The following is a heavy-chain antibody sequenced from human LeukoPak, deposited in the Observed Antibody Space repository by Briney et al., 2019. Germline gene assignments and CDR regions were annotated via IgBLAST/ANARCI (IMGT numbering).Heavy chain of an antibody. D-gene: IGHD3-10*01. CDR1: GFTFGSYG. Sequence: GGSLRLSCAASGFTFGSYGMNWVRQAPGKGLEWVSAISGSGTTTYSADSVKGRFTISRDNSKNTLYLQINTLRAEDTAIYCCAKDSATYGRFDYWGQGTLVSVSS. CDR2: ISGSGTTT. V-gene: IGHV3-23*01. CDR3: AKDSATYGRFDY. J-gene: IGHJ4*02.